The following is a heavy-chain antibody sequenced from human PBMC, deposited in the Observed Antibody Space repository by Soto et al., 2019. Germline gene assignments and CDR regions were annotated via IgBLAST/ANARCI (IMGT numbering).Heavy chain of an antibody. CDR1: GFTFSSYG. D-gene: IGHD5-18*01. Sequence: GSLRLSCAASGFTFSSYGMHWVRQAPGKGLEWVAVISYDGSNKYYADSVKGRFTISRDNSKNTLYLQMNSLRAEDTAVYYCAKDRADTATGFYFAYWGRGTLVSVS. J-gene: IGHJ4*02. CDR3: AKDRADTATGFYFAY. V-gene: IGHV3-30*18. CDR2: ISYDGSNK.